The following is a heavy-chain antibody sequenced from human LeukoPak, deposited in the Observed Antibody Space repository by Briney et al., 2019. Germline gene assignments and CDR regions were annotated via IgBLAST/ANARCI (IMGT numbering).Heavy chain of an antibody. J-gene: IGHJ4*02. D-gene: IGHD3-10*01. CDR2: IYYSGST. CDR1: GGSISSYY. CDR3: ARQGYTMVRGEYYFDY. Sequence: PSETLSLTCTVSGGSISSYYWSWIRQPSGKGLEWIGYIYYSGSTNYNPSLKSRVTISVDTSKNQFSLKLSSVTAADTAVYYCARQGYTMVRGEYYFDYWGQGTLVTVSS. V-gene: IGHV4-59*08.